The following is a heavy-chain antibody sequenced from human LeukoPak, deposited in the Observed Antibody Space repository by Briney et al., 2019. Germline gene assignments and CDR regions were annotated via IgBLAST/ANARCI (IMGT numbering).Heavy chain of an antibody. CDR1: GFVFSSNW. CDR2: IKGDGIST. J-gene: IGHJ4*02. D-gene: IGHD3-3*01. V-gene: IGHV3-74*01. Sequence: PGGSLRLSCAASGFVFSSNWMHWVRHAPGQGLVWVSRIKGDGISTNYADSVKGRFTISRGIAKNTLYLQMNSLRAEDTGVYYCAKDHYWSIDYWGRGTLVTVSS. CDR3: AKDHYWSIDY.